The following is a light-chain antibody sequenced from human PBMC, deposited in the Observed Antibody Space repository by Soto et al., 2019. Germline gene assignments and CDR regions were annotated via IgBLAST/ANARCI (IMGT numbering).Light chain of an antibody. V-gene: IGKV3-20*01. CDR2: GAS. CDR3: QQYGSSPPIT. CDR1: QSVSSSY. J-gene: IGKJ5*01. Sequence: EIALTQSPGTLSLSPGERATLSCRASQSVSSSYLAWYQQKPGQAPRLLIYGASSRATGIPDRFSGSGSGTDFTLTISRLEPEDFAVHYCQQYGSSPPITFGQGTRLEIK.